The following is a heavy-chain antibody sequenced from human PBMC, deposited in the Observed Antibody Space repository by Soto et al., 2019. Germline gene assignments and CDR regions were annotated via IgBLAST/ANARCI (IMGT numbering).Heavy chain of an antibody. J-gene: IGHJ5*01. CDR1: GGSISGTGSS. CDR3: ARAQFSSGSGNFNNPMFDS. Sequence: KTSETLSLTCAVSGGSISGTGSSWSWFRQPPGGCLEWLGYIYRSGTTLYYPSLKTRLTMSLDTSKNQFSLTLNSVTAADTAVYYCARAQFSSGSGNFNNPMFDSWGQGTQVTVFS. CDR2: IYRSGTT. D-gene: IGHD3-10*01. V-gene: IGHV4-30-2*01.